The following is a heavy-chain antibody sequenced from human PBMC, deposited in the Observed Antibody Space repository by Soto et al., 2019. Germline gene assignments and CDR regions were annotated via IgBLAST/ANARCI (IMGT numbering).Heavy chain of an antibody. Sequence: QVQLQESGPGLVKPSQTLSLTCTVSGGSISSGGYYWSWIRQHPGKGLEWIGYIYYSGSTYYNPYLKIXXTXSXXTSNNQFFLKLSTVTAADTAVYYCAGSRDGYNFDYWGQGTLVTVSS. CDR1: GGSISSGGYY. CDR3: AGSRDGYNFDY. D-gene: IGHD2-2*01. J-gene: IGHJ4*02. CDR2: IYYSGST. V-gene: IGHV4-31*03.